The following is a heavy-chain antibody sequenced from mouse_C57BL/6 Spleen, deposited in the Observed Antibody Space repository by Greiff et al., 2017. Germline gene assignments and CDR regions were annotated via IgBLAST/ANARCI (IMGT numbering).Heavy chain of an antibody. V-gene: IGHV1-53*01. CDR2: INPSNGGT. J-gene: IGHJ4*01. Sequence: VQLQQPGTELVKPGASVKLSCKASGYTFTSYWMHWVKQRPGQGLEWIGNINPSNGGTNYNEKFKSKAKLTVDKSSSTAYMQLSSLTSEDSAVYYCARGLWKILRYYYAMDYWGQGTSVTVSS. CDR1: GYTFTSYW. CDR3: ARGLWKILRYYYAMDY. D-gene: IGHD2-4*01.